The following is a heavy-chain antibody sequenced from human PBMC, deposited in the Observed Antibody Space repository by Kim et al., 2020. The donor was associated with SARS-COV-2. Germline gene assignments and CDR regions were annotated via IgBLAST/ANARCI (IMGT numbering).Heavy chain of an antibody. CDR3: ARVEGYWSGGTCYRYFDY. CDR1: GFTFSSYT. CDR2: VSCDGGTK. Sequence: GGSLRLSCAASGFTFSSYTIHWVRQAPGKGLEWVAVVSCDGGTKYYADSVKGRFTISRDNSRNTLYLQMKSLRAEDTAVYYCARVEGYWSGGTCYRYFDYWGQGTVLTVSS. V-gene: IGHV3-30*03. J-gene: IGHJ4*02. D-gene: IGHD2-15*01.